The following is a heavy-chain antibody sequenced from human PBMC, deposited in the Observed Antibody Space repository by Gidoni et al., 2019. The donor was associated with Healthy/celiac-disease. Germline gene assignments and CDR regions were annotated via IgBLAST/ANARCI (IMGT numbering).Heavy chain of an antibody. CDR2: IYYSGST. V-gene: IGHV4-59*01. J-gene: IGHJ3*02. D-gene: IGHD1-26*01. CDR3: GRDRYRRGSYGYDAFDM. CDR1: GCSISSYY. Sequence: QVQLQESGPGLVKPSETLSLTCTGSGCSISSYYWSWIRQPPGKGLEWIGCIYYSGSTNYNPSIKSRVTISVDTSKNQFSLKLSSVTAADTAVYYCGRDRYRRGSYGYDAFDMWGQGTMVTVSS.